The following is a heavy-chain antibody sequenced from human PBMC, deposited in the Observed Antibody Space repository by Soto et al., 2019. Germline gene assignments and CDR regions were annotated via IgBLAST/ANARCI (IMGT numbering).Heavy chain of an antibody. J-gene: IGHJ4*02. CDR1: GGSISSGGYS. CDR3: ARDHTGILDY. D-gene: IGHD2-21*02. CDR2: IYHSGST. Sequence: PSKTLSLTCAVSGGSISSGGYSWSWIRQPPGKGLEWIGYIYHSGSTYYNPSLKSRVTISVDRSKNQFSLKLSSVTAADTAVYYCARDHTGILDYWGQGTLVTVSS. V-gene: IGHV4-30-2*01.